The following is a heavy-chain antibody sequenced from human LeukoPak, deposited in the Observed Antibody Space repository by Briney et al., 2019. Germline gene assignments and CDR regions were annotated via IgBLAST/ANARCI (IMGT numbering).Heavy chain of an antibody. V-gene: IGHV3-7*05. Sequence: GGSLRLSCAASGFTFTNHWMSWVRQAPGKGLEWVANIKQDGSEKYYVDSVKGRFTISRDNAKTSLYLQMNSLRAEDTAVYYCAKDIMPGIAAAGTQEDFDYWGQGTLVTVSS. J-gene: IGHJ4*02. CDR3: AKDIMPGIAAAGTQEDFDY. D-gene: IGHD6-13*01. CDR2: IKQDGSEK. CDR1: GFTFTNHW.